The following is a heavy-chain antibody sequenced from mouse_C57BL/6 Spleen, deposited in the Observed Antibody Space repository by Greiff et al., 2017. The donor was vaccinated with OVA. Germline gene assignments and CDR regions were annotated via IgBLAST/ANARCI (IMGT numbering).Heavy chain of an antibody. CDR2: IHPNSGST. CDR3: ARGGIYYGYEAMDY. V-gene: IGHV1-64*01. Sequence: QVQLQQPGAELVKPGASVKLSCKASGYTFTSYWMHWVKQRPGQGLEWIGMIHPNSGSTNYNEKFKSKATMTVDKSSSTAYMQLSSLTSDGSAVYYCARGGIYYGYEAMDYWGQGTSVTVSS. D-gene: IGHD2-1*01. J-gene: IGHJ4*01. CDR1: GYTFTSYW.